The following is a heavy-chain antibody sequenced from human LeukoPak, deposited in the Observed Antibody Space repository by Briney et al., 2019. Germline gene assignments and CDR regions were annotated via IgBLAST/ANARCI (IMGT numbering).Heavy chain of an antibody. D-gene: IGHD1-14*01. CDR2: IYYSGST. Sequence: SQTLSLTCTVSGGSISSGDYYWSWIRQHPGKGLEWIGYIYYSGSTYYNPSLKSRVTISVDTSKNQFSLKLSSVTAADTAVYYCARVPPSAHQVFSSDYWGQGTQVTVSS. V-gene: IGHV4-31*03. CDR1: GGSISSGDYY. J-gene: IGHJ4*02. CDR3: ARVPPSAHQVFSSDY.